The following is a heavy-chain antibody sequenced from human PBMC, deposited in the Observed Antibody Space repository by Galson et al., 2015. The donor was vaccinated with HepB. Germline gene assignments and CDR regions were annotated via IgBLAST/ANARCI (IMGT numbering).Heavy chain of an antibody. CDR3: ARKTAGGDYYDTPGMDV. D-gene: IGHD3-22*01. CDR1: GYSFTSYW. CDR2: IYPGDSDT. V-gene: IGHV5-51*01. J-gene: IGHJ6*02. Sequence: SGAEVKKPGESLRISCKGSGYSFTSYWIGWVRQMPGKGLEWMGIIYPGDSDTRYSPSFQGQVTISADKSISTAYLQWSSLKASDTAMYYCARKTAGGDYYDTPGMDVWGQGTTVTVSS.